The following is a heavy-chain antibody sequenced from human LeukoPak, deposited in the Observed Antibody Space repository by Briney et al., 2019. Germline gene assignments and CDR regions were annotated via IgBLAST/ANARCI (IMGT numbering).Heavy chain of an antibody. CDR2: MNPNSGNT. CDR3: ARDYSMASVDYYGMDV. V-gene: IGHV1-8*01. Sequence: GSVKVSFKASGYTFTSYDINWVRQATGQGLEWMGWMNPNSGNTGYAQKFQGRVTMTRNTSISTAYMELSSLRSEDTAVYYCARDYSMASVDYYGMDVWGQGTTVTVSS. J-gene: IGHJ6*02. CDR1: GYTFTSYD. D-gene: IGHD4-11*01.